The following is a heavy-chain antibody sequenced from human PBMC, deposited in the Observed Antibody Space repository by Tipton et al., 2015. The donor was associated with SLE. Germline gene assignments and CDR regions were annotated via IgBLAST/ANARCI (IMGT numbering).Heavy chain of an antibody. CDR2: IYHSGGSP. Sequence: TLSLTCTVSGGSISPYYWSWIRQPPGKGLEWIGYIYHSGGSPNYNPSLKSRVTISVDTSKNQFSLTLTSVTAADTAVYYCARHDYTGWGHFHHWGQGTPVIVSS. V-gene: IGHV4-59*08. CDR1: GGSISPYY. J-gene: IGHJ1*01. D-gene: IGHD4/OR15-4a*01. CDR3: ARHDYTGWGHFHH.